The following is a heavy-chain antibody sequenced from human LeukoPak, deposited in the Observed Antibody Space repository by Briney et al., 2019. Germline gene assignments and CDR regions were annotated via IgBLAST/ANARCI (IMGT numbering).Heavy chain of an antibody. CDR3: AKDLGGSGWYGVAVAFDI. J-gene: IGHJ3*02. CDR2: ISDGSSTI. V-gene: IGHV3-48*01. CDR1: GFTFSNYN. Sequence: PGGSLRLSCAASGFTFSNYNLTWVRQAPGKGLEWVSYISDGSSTIYYADSVRGRFTISRDNAKNSLYLQVNSLRAEDTALYYCAKDLGGSGWYGVAVAFDIWGQGTMVTVSS. D-gene: IGHD6-19*01.